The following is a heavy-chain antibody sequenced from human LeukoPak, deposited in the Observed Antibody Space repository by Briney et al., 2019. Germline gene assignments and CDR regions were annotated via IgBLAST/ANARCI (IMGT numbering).Heavy chain of an antibody. CDR3: ARDDRYGFDY. CDR2: IKKTGSET. CDR1: GFTFSHFW. D-gene: IGHD3-16*02. V-gene: IGHV3-7*03. Sequence: RGSLRLSCAASGFTFSHFWMSWVRQAPGKGLEWVAYIKKTGSETYYVDSVKGRFTISRDNAKNSLYLQMNSLRAEDTAVYYCARDDRYGFDYWGQGTLVTVSS. J-gene: IGHJ4*02.